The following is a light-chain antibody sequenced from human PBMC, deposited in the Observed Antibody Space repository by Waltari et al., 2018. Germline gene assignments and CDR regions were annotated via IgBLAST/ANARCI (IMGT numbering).Light chain of an antibody. CDR2: DAF. CDR1: RSVSRAL. J-gene: IGKJ1*01. Sequence: EGATLSCRASRSVSRALAWYQQTPGQAPRLLIYDAFKRAAGIPDRFSGSGTGTDFSLTISRLEPEDFAVYYCQMYVRLPATFGQGTTVEIK. V-gene: IGKV3D-11*02. CDR3: QMYVRLPAT.